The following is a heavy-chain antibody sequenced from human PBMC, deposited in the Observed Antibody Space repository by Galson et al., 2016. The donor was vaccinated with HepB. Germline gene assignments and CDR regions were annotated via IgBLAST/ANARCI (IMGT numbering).Heavy chain of an antibody. CDR2: ISTSSKYI. V-gene: IGHV3-21*01. CDR3: ARNSQGGDYDTYSFDN. Sequence: SLRLSCAASGFTFSYYAMHWVRQAPGKGLESVSCISTSSKYIYYADSVRGRFTISRDDAKNSLYLQMNSLRPEDTAVYYCARNSQGGDYDTYSFDNWGQGALVTVSS. D-gene: IGHD4-17*01. J-gene: IGHJ4*02. CDR1: GFTFSYYA.